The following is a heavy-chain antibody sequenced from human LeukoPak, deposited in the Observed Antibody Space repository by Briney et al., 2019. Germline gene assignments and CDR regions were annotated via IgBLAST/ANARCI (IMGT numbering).Heavy chain of an antibody. CDR3: ARGPSSATIFGVVINWRGYYYYGMDV. J-gene: IGHJ6*02. CDR1: GYTFTSYD. D-gene: IGHD3-3*01. CDR2: MNPNGGNT. V-gene: IGHV1-8*01. Sequence: GASVKVSCKASGYTFTSYDINWVRQATGQGLEWMGWMNPNGGNTGYAQKFQGRVTMTRNTSISTAYMELSSLRSEDTAVYYCARGPSSATIFGVVINWRGYYYYGMDVWGQGTTVTVSS.